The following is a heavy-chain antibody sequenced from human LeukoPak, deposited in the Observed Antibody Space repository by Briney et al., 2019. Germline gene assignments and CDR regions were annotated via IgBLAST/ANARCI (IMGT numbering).Heavy chain of an antibody. V-gene: IGHV3-53*01. CDR3: ARGPRGSYSVDY. Sequence: GGSLRLSCAASGFTVSSSYMSWVRQAPGKGLEWVSVIYSGGSTYYADSVKGRFTISRDNSKNTLYLQMNSLRAEDTAVYYCARGPRGSYSVDYWGQGTLVTVSS. CDR2: IYSGGST. CDR1: GFTVSSSY. J-gene: IGHJ4*02. D-gene: IGHD1-26*01.